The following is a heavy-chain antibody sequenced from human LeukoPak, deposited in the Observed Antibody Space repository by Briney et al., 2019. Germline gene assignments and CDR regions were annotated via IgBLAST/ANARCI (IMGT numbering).Heavy chain of an antibody. Sequence: SETLSLTCAVYGGSFSGYYWSWIRQPPGKGLEWIGEINHSGSTNYNPSLKSRVTISVDTSKNQFSLKLSSVTAADTAVYYCARGGRDGYNWCDYWGQGNPGHRLL. CDR1: GGSFSGYY. CDR2: INHSGST. D-gene: IGHD5-24*01. J-gene: IGHJ4*02. V-gene: IGHV4-34*01. CDR3: ARGGRDGYNWCDY.